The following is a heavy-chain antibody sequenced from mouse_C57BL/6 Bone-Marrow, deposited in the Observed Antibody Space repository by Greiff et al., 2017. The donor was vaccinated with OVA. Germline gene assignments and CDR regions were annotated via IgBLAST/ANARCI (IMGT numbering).Heavy chain of an antibody. CDR3: ARAEDYYYGSRDFDV. CDR1: GYAFSSYW. D-gene: IGHD1-1*01. J-gene: IGHJ1*03. CDR2: IYPGDGDT. Sequence: QVQLQQSGAELVKPGASVKISCKASGYAFSSYWMNWVKQRPGKGLEWIGQIYPGDGDTNYNGKFKGKATLTADKSSSTAYMQLSSLTSEDSAVYFCARAEDYYYGSRDFDVWGTGTTVTVSS. V-gene: IGHV1-80*01.